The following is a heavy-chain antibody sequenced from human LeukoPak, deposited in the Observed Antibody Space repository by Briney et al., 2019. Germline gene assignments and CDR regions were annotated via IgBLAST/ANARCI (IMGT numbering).Heavy chain of an antibody. Sequence: GGSLRLSCAASGFTFSSNYMSWVRQAPGKGLEWVSVIYSGGSTYYSDYVTGRFTISRDNSKNTLYLQMNSVRAEDTAVYYCARVSQPPDLTGYDFWSGQGFVEDYWGQGTLVTVSS. CDR3: ARVSQPPDLTGYDFWSGQGFVEDY. D-gene: IGHD3-3*01. V-gene: IGHV3-66*02. J-gene: IGHJ4*02. CDR1: GFTFSSNY. CDR2: IYSGGST.